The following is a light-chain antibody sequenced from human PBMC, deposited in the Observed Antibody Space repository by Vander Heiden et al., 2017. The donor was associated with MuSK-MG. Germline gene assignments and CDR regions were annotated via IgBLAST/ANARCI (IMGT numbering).Light chain of an antibody. Sequence: SVLTLPPSASGAPGQWVTLSCSGSSANIGSNPVNWYQQRPGTAPKLLIYLNDQRPSGVPDRFSGSKSGTSASLSISGLQPEDEADYHCAAWNDIRNIVEFGAGTKLTVL. CDR1: SANIGSNP. CDR2: LND. V-gene: IGLV1-44*01. J-gene: IGLJ2*01. CDR3: AAWNDIRNIVE.